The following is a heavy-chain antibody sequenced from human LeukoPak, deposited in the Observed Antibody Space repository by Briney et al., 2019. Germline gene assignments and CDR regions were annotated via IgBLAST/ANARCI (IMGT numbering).Heavy chain of an antibody. J-gene: IGHJ4*02. CDR2: INHSGST. D-gene: IGHD4-23*01. Sequence: SDTLSLTCTVYGGSFSGYYWSWIRQPPGKGLEWIGEINHSGSTNYNPSLKSRVTISVDTSKNQFSLKLSSVTAADTAVYYCARRRTVVTRNFDYWGQGTLVTVSS. CDR3: ARRRTVVTRNFDY. V-gene: IGHV4-34*01. CDR1: GGSFSGYY.